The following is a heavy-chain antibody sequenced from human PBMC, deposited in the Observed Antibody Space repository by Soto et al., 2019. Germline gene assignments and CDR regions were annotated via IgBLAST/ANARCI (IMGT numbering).Heavy chain of an antibody. CDR1: GFTFSSYS. V-gene: IGHV3-23*01. D-gene: IGHD3-22*01. J-gene: IGHJ6*02. CDR2: ISGSGGST. CDR3: AKGRVITMIVVVIPEDYYGMEV. Sequence: GGSLRLSCAASGFTFSSYSMSWVRQAPGKGLEWVSAISGSGGSTYYADSVKGRFTISRDNSKNTLYLQMNSLRAEDTAVYYCAKGRVITMIVVVIPEDYYGMEVWGQGTTVTVSS.